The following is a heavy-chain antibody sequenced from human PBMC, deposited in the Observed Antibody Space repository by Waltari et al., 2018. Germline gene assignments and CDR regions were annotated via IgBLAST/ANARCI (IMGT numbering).Heavy chain of an antibody. CDR3: ARFRVPAAQRGSWFDP. D-gene: IGHD2-2*01. CDR2: VFPTGSA. Sequence: QVQLQESGPRLVKPAETLSLTCAVSGVSISSDDWWTWVRQPPGKGLEWRGEVFPTGSANYNPSLSSRVIISLDKSKNQFSLKLTSVTAADTAMYYCARFRVPAAQRGSWFDPWGQGTLVTVSS. CDR1: GVSISSDDW. J-gene: IGHJ5*02. V-gene: IGHV4-4*02.